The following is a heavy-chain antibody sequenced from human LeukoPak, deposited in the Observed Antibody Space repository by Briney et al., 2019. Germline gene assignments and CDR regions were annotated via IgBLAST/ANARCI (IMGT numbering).Heavy chain of an antibody. J-gene: IGHJ3*02. CDR2: ISSSGSTI. Sequence: GGSLRLSCAASGFTFSDYYMSWIRQAPGEGLEWVSYISSSGSTIYYADSVKGRFTISRDNAKNSLYLQMNSLRAEDTAVYYCARHVLRYFDWIDAFDIWGQGTMVTVSS. CDR3: ARHVLRYFDWIDAFDI. D-gene: IGHD3-9*01. CDR1: GFTFSDYY. V-gene: IGHV3-11*04.